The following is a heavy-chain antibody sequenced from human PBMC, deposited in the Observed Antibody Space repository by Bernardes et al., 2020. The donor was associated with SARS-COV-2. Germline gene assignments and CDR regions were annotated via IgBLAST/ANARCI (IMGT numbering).Heavy chain of an antibody. CDR2: IYYNGNT. Sequence: SETLSLTCTVSGSSVSSGGYYWSWIRQPPGKGLEWVGFIYYNGNTNYNPSLKSRVTISVDTSKNQLSLKLTSVTAADTAVYYCARFLRWLGPYFDHWGQGALVTVSS. CDR1: GSSVSSGGYY. J-gene: IGHJ4*02. V-gene: IGHV4-61*08. CDR3: ARFLRWLGPYFDH. D-gene: IGHD6-19*01.